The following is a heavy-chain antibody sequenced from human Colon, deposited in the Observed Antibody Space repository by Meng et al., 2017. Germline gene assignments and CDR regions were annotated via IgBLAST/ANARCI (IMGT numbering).Heavy chain of an antibody. Sequence: QVPLPESRPGLVKPLQTPPLTCNVAGLSIGTTGDYWTWIRQRPGKGLEWIGKIFYTGSAHYNPSLKTRAAMSVDRSKNQFSLKLNSVTAADTAVYYCARADCTAGICYQFDNWGQGTLVTVSS. J-gene: IGHJ4*02. CDR1: GLSIGTTGDY. V-gene: IGHV4-31*03. CDR2: IFYTGSA. CDR3: ARADCTAGICYQFDN. D-gene: IGHD2-8*02.